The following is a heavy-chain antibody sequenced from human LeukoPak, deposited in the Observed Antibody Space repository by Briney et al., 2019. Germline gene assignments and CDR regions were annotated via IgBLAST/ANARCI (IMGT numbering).Heavy chain of an antibody. J-gene: IGHJ5*02. CDR1: GGTFTSYA. CDR2: LLAIVGIA. Sequence: ASVTVPCKASGGTFTSYAISWLRQAPGQGLEWMGRLLAIVGIANYAQKFQGRVTISADNSTSTASMELSRLRSEDTAVYYCARDDIRSRTTTGIGLTSYGDYAPHWFDPWGQGTLVTVSS. D-gene: IGHD4-17*01. CDR3: ARDDIRSRTTTGIGLTSYGDYAPHWFDP. V-gene: IGHV1-69*04.